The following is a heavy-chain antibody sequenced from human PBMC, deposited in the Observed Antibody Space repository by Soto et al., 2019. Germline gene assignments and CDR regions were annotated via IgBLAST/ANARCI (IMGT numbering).Heavy chain of an antibody. V-gene: IGHV4-59*01. CDR1: GGSISSYY. CDR3: ARMAAGYGEFGYYCYGMDV. J-gene: IGHJ6*02. CDR2: IYYSGST. D-gene: IGHD1-1*01. Sequence: PSETLSLTCTVSGGSISSYYWSWIRQPPGKGLEWIGYIYYSGSTNYNPSLKSRVTISVDTSKNQFSLKLSSVTAADTAVYYCARMAAGYGEFGYYCYGMDVWGQGTTVTVSS.